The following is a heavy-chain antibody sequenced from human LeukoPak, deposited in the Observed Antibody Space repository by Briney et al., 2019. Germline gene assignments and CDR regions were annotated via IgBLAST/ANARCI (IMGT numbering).Heavy chain of an antibody. V-gene: IGHV3-21*01. CDR1: GFSFSSYT. CDR2: ISSSSTYI. Sequence: PGGSLRLSFAASGFSFSSYTITWVRQTPGKGLEWVSSISSSSTYIYYADLVKGRFTISRDNAENSLFLQMTSLRAEDTAVYYCARLRDSTGYYHLDYWGQGTLVTVSS. CDR3: ARLRDSTGYYHLDY. J-gene: IGHJ4*02. D-gene: IGHD3-22*01.